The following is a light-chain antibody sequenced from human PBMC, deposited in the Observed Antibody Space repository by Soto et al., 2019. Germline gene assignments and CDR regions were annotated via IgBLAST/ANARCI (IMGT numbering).Light chain of an antibody. Sequence: QSALTQRACVSGSPGQSVTISCTGTSSDVGGYNYVSWYQQHPGKAPKLMIYDVSNRPSGVSNRFSGSKSGNTASLTISGLQAEDEADYYCSSYTSSSTFPYVFGTGTKLTVL. CDR2: DVS. CDR3: SSYTSSSTFPYV. J-gene: IGLJ1*01. V-gene: IGLV2-14*01. CDR1: SSDVGGYNY.